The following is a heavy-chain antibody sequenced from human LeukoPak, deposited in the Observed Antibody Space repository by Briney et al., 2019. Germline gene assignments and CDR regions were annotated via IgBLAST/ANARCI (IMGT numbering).Heavy chain of an antibody. D-gene: IGHD1-1*01. CDR2: IYHSGNT. CDR1: GHSISNGNY. V-gene: IGHV4-38-2*02. J-gene: IGHJ3*02. Sequence: SETLSLTCTVSGHSISNGNYWGWIRQPPGKGLEWIGSIYHSGNTYYKPPLKSRVTISVDTSKNQFSLKLSSVTAADTAVYYCARRNDAFDIWDQGTMVTVSS. CDR3: ARRNDAFDI.